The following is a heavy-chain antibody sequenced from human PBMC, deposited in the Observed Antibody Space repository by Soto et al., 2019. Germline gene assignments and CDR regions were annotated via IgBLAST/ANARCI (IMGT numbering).Heavy chain of an antibody. Sequence: EVQLLESGGGLVQPGGSLRLSCAASGFTFSSYAMSLVRQAPGKGLEWVSAISGSGGSTYYADSVKGRFTISRDNSKDTLYLPMNSLRAEDTDVYYCAKYRHYGSGSYNYGGQGTMVTVSS. CDR1: GFTFSSYA. V-gene: IGHV3-23*01. D-gene: IGHD3-10*01. CDR3: AKYRHYGSGSYNY. CDR2: ISGSGGST. J-gene: IGHJ4*02.